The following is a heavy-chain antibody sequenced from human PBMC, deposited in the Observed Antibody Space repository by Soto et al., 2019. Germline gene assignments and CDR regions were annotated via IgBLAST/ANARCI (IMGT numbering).Heavy chain of an antibody. CDR3: ARSRRAGSSSQSYKGFDP. CDR1: GGSFSGYY. J-gene: IGHJ5*02. Sequence: PSETLSLTCAVYGGSFSGYYWTWIRQPPGTGLEWIGEINHSGSTNYNPSLKSRVTISVDTSKNQFSLKLSSVTAADTAVYYCARSRRAGSSSQSYKGFDPWGQGTLVTVSS. CDR2: INHSGST. V-gene: IGHV4-34*01. D-gene: IGHD6-13*01.